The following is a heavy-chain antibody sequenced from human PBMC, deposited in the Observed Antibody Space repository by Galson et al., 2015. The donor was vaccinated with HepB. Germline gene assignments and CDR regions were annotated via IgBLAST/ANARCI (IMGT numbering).Heavy chain of an antibody. CDR2: VTGGGEIT. CDR1: GFRFTNYT. Sequence: SLRLSCAASGFRFTNYTMARVRQVPGKGLEWVSAVTGGGEITYFADSVRGRFSISKDISQNTVHLRMNRLRVEDTAIYHCAKVAILGVTPHYFDFLGRGTLVTVSS. J-gene: IGHJ4*02. V-gene: IGHV3-23*01. D-gene: IGHD2-21*02. CDR3: AKVAILGVTPHYFDF.